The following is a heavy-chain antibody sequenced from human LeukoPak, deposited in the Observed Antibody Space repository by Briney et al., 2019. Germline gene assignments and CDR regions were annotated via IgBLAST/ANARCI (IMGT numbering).Heavy chain of an antibody. V-gene: IGHV4-39*01. CDR1: GGSISSSSCY. Sequence: SETLSLTCTVSGGSISSSSCYWGWIRQPPGKGLEWIGSIYYSGSTYYNPSLKSRVTISVDTSKNQFSLKLSSVTAADTAVYYCAGRRYSGSYGYYYYYMDVWGKGTTVTVSS. CDR3: AGRRYSGSYGYYYYYMDV. J-gene: IGHJ6*03. CDR2: IYYSGST. D-gene: IGHD1-26*01.